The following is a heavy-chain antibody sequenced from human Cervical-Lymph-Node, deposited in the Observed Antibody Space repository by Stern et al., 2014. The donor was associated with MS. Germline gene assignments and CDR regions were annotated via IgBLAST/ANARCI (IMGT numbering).Heavy chain of an antibody. CDR3: AAGPDRDSSDDYYHGMDV. CDR1: GFTFSTSA. D-gene: IGHD3-22*01. V-gene: IGHV1-58*01. J-gene: IGHJ6*02. Sequence: QLVQSGPEVKRPGTSVKVSCKASGFTFSTSAVHWVRQTRGQRLEWIGLISLVSGDTKYEQKLQEKVTITRDMSTSTAYLELSGLTSEDTAVYYCAAGPDRDSSDDYYHGMDVWGQGTTVTVSS. CDR2: ISLVSGDT.